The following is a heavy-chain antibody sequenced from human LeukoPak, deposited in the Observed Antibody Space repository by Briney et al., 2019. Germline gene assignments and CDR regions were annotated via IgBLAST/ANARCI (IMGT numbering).Heavy chain of an antibody. Sequence: PGGSLRLSCAASGFTFSSYAMSWVRQAPGKGLEWVSAISGSGGSPFYADSVEGRFTISRDDAKDSVFLQMNSLRVDDTAVYYCARTYDFGRGPPGDAFDNWGQGTLVTVPS. CDR2: ISGSGGSP. J-gene: IGHJ3*02. D-gene: IGHD3-3*01. CDR1: GFTFSSYA. V-gene: IGHV3-23*01. CDR3: ARTYDFGRGPPGDAFDN.